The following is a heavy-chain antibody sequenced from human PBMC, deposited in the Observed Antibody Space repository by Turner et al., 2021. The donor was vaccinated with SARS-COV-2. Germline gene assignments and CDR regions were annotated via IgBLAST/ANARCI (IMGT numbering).Heavy chain of an antibody. CDR2: IKQDGSEK. CDR1: GFTFSNW. CDR3: ARDPNSGASL. J-gene: IGHJ4*02. Sequence: EEQLVESGGGLVQPGASLRLSCTASGFTFSNWMHWVRQAPGKGLEWVANIKQDGSEKYFVDSVKGRFTISRDNAKNSLYLQMNSLRAEDTAVYDCARDPNSGASLWGQGILVTVSS. D-gene: IGHD2-15*01. V-gene: IGHV3-7*04.